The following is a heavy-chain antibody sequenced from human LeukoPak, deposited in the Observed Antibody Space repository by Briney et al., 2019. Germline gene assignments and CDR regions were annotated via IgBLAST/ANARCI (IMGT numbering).Heavy chain of an antibody. CDR3: AKGVVVAPDVTPFDY. D-gene: IGHD2-2*01. Sequence: GGSLRLSCAASGFTFDDYGMSWVRQAPGKGLEWVSGINWNGGSTGYADSVKGRFTISRDNSKNTLYLQMNSLRAEDTAVYYCAKGVVVAPDVTPFDYWGQGTLVTVSS. CDR1: GFTFDDYG. V-gene: IGHV3-20*04. CDR2: INWNGGST. J-gene: IGHJ4*02.